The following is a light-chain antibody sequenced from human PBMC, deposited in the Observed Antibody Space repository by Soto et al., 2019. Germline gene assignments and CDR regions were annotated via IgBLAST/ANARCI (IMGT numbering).Light chain of an antibody. CDR2: GAS. V-gene: IGKV3-20*01. CDR1: QSVSSNY. CDR3: QQYASTPIT. Sequence: EIVLTQSPGTLSLSPGERATLYCRASQSVSSNYLAWYQQKPGQAPRLLIYGASSRATGIRDRFSGSGSGTDFTLTISRLEPEDFAVYYCQQYASTPITFGQGTRLEIK. J-gene: IGKJ5*01.